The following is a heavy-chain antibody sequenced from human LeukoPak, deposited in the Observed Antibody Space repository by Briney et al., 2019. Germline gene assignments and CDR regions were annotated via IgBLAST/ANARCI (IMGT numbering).Heavy chain of an antibody. J-gene: IGHJ6*03. CDR2: ISNSGKTI. V-gene: IGHV3-48*03. CDR3: ARLYRPGYFYYMDV. Sequence: GGSLRLSCAASGFTFTNYEMNWDRQAPGKGLEWVSYISNSGKTIYYADSVKGRFTISRDNAKNSLYLQMNSLRAEDTAVYYCARLYRPGYFYYMDVWGKGTTVTVSS. CDR1: GFTFTNYE. D-gene: IGHD2-21*01.